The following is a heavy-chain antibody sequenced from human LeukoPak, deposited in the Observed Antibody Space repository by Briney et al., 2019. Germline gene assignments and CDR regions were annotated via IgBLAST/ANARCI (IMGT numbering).Heavy chain of an antibody. CDR2: IYPGDSDT. D-gene: IGHD6-13*01. J-gene: IGHJ4*02. V-gene: IGHV5-51*01. Sequence: GESLKISCKGSGYNFANYWIGWVRQMPGKGLEWMGIIYPGDSDTTYSPPFQGQVTISADKSISTAYLQWSSLKASDTAMYYCARSSSTWSTFDYWGQGTLVTVSS. CDR3: ARSSSTWSTFDY. CDR1: GYNFANYW.